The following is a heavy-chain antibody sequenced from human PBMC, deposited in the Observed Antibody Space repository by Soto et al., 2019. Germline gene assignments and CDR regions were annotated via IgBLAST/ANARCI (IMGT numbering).Heavy chain of an antibody. CDR2: IYYSGST. V-gene: IGHV4-31*03. J-gene: IGHJ4*02. Sequence: QVQLQESGPGLVKPSQTLSLTCTVSGGSISSNDYYWNWIRQHPGKGLEWIGYIYYSGSTSYNPSPKSRGTMSVDMSENQFSLKLSSVTAADTAVYYCARERGGRSFDYWGQGTLVTVSS. CDR1: GGSISSNDYY. D-gene: IGHD3-10*01. CDR3: ARERGGRSFDY.